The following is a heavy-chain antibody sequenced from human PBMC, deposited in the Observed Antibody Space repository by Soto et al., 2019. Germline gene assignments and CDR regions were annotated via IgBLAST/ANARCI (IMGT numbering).Heavy chain of an antibody. V-gene: IGHV3-23*01. D-gene: IGHD4-17*01. CDR3: AKDLWDTTVTTVFDY. CDR1: GFTFSSYA. CDR2: ISGSGGST. J-gene: IGHJ4*02. Sequence: EVQLLESGGGLVQPGGSLRLSCAASGFTFSSYAMSWVRQAPGKGLEWVSAISGSGGSTYYADSVKGRFTISGDNSKNTLYLQMNSLRAEDTAVYYCAKDLWDTTVTTVFDYWGQGTLVTVSS.